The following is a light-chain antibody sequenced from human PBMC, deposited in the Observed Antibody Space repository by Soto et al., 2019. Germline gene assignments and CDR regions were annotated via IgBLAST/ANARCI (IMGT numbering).Light chain of an antibody. J-gene: IGKJ3*01. V-gene: IGKV1-6*01. Sequence: IQMTQSPSSLSASVGARVTITCRASQGIRHDLAWSQQKPGKAPKRLIYTASSLQSGVPSRFSGSGSGTEFTLTISSLQPEDVATYYCLQDYNYPPTLGPGTKVDIK. CDR1: QGIRHD. CDR2: TAS. CDR3: LQDYNYPPT.